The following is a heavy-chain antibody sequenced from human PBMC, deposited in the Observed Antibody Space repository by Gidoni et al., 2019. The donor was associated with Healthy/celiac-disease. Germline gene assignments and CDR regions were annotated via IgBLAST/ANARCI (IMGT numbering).Heavy chain of an antibody. Sequence: EVQLLESGGGLVQPGGSLRLSCAAPGFTFSSDAMSWVRQAPGKGLEWVSAISGSGGSTYYADSVKGRFTISRDNSKNTLYLQMNSLRAEDTAVYYCAKDREYLATARGSDYWGQGTLVTVSS. J-gene: IGHJ4*02. D-gene: IGHD5-12*01. CDR1: GFTFSSDA. V-gene: IGHV3-23*01. CDR2: ISGSGGST. CDR3: AKDREYLATARGSDY.